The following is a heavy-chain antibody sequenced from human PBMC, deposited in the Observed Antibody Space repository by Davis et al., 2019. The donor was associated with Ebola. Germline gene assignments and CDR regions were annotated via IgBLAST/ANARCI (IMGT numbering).Heavy chain of an antibody. Sequence: GGSLRLSCAASGFTFSSYSMNWVRQAPGKGLEWVAIVSFDETYKNYADSVKGRFTISKDNSKNTVSLQMNSLRLEDTAVYYCARVISPRRVWGGYEYWGQGSLVTVSS. J-gene: IGHJ4*02. CDR1: GFTFSSYS. D-gene: IGHD5-12*01. CDR3: ARVISPRRVWGGYEY. V-gene: IGHV3-30*03. CDR2: VSFDETYK.